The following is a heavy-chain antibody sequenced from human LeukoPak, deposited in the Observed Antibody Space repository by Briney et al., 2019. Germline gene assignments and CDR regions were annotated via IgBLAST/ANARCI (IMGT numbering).Heavy chain of an antibody. Sequence: ASEKVSCKASGYTFTGYYMHWVRQAPRQGLEWMGWINPNSGGTNYAQNFQGRVTMTRDTSISTAYMELSRLRSDDTAVYYCARVKTYYYDSSGYSYYFDYWGQGTLVTVSS. CDR1: GYTFTGYY. CDR2: INPNSGGT. D-gene: IGHD3-22*01. J-gene: IGHJ4*02. V-gene: IGHV1-2*02. CDR3: ARVKTYYYDSSGYSYYFDY.